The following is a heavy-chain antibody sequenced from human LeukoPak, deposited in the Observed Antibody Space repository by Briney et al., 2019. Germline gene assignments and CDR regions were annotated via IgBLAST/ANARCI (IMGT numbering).Heavy chain of an antibody. V-gene: IGHV1-8*03. J-gene: IGHJ4*02. D-gene: IGHD5-12*01. CDR2: MNPNTGNT. Sequence: ASVKVSCKASGYTFTSYDLNWVRQAPGQGLEWMGWMNPNTGNTGYAQKFQGRVTITRNTSISTAYMELSRLRSDDTAVYYCARPGSGYSGYDYDYWGQGTLVTVSS. CDR1: GYTFTSYD. CDR3: ARPGSGYSGYDYDY.